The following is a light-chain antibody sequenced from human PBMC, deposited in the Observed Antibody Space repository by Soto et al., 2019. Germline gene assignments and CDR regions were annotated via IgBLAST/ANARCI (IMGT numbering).Light chain of an antibody. CDR2: DVS. Sequence: IVRTQAPRTLSVYPGEIATLSCRAGQGVTTNFAWYQQKSGQSPRLLIYDVSTRASGVPARFSGTGSETDFTLTLSGLQSEDSAVYFCQQYNNWPFSFGQGTRLEIK. CDR1: QGVTTN. V-gene: IGKV3-15*01. CDR3: QQYNNWPFS. J-gene: IGKJ5*01.